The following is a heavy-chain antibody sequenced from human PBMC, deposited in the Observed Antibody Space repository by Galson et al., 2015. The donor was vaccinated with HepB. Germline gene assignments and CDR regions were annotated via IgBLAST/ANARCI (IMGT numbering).Heavy chain of an antibody. J-gene: IGHJ3*02. Sequence: SLRLSCAASGFTFDDYAMHWVRQAPGKGLEWVSGISWNSANIIYTDSVKGRFTISRDISKNTLFLQMSSLRAEDTGVYYCARPSKAALRDGAFDMWGQGTMVTVSS. CDR2: ISWNSANI. CDR1: GFTFDDYA. CDR3: ARPSKAALRDGAFDM. V-gene: IGHV3-9*01. D-gene: IGHD6-6*01.